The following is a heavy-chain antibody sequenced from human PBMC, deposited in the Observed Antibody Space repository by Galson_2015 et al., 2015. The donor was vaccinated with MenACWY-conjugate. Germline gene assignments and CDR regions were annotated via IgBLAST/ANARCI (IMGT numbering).Heavy chain of an antibody. J-gene: IGHJ6*02. CDR2: ISPIDSKT. CDR1: GYNFITYW. Sequence: SGAEVKKPGESLKISCTGSGYNFITYWIGWVRQMPGKGLEWVGLISPIDSKTRYSPAFEGHVTISADNSITTAYLQWNSLQASDTAMYFCARHPPGGRGMDVWGQGTTVTVSS. D-gene: IGHD1-26*01. CDR3: ARHPPGGRGMDV. V-gene: IGHV5-51*01.